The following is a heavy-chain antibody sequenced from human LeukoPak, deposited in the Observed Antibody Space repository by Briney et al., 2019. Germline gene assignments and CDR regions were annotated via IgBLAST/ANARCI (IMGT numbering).Heavy chain of an antibody. D-gene: IGHD1-1*01. V-gene: IGHV3-30*03. J-gene: IGHJ6*02. CDR3: ARKMGTGYYGMDV. Sequence: GSLRPSFAAPGFTFSSYGLHWVRQGPGKGLGWVEVISHDGSNKSSADSVKGRFTVSRGDSKNTLYLEMNSLRAEDTAVYYCARKMGTGYYGMDVWGQGTTVTVSS. CDR2: ISHDGSNK. CDR1: GFTFSSYG.